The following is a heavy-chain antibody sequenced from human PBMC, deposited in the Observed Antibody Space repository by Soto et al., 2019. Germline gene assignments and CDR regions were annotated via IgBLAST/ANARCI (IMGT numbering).Heavy chain of an antibody. V-gene: IGHV3-48*01. Sequence: EVQLVESGGGLVQPGGSLRLSCAASGFTFSSYSMNWVRQAPGKGLEWVSYISSSSSTIYYADSVKGRFTISRDNAKKSLYLQMNSLRAEDTAVYYCARDRSDILTGYYIELDYWGQGTLVTVSS. CDR2: ISSSSSTI. CDR3: ARDRSDILTGYYIELDY. J-gene: IGHJ4*02. CDR1: GFTFSSYS. D-gene: IGHD3-9*01.